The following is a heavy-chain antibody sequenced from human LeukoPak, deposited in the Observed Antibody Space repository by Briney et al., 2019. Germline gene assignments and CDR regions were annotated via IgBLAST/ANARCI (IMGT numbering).Heavy chain of an antibody. Sequence: SETLSLTCSVSGASVSGGDYYWSWIRQPAGKGLEWIGRVYGGVRYQRNPPHQYNPSLISRLTISADTSRNQFSLSLHSVTAADTAVYFCARHQGHDFYDSSGYYSFDYWGQGTLVTVSS. CDR1: GASVSGGDYY. D-gene: IGHD3-22*01. CDR2: VYGGVRY. J-gene: IGHJ4*02. V-gene: IGHV4-61*02. CDR3: ARHQGHDFYDSSGYYSFDY.